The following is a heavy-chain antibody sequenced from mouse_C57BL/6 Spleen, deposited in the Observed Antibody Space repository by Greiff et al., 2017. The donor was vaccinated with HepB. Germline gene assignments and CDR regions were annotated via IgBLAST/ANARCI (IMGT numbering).Heavy chain of an antibody. CDR1: GYTFTSYW. D-gene: IGHD1-1*01. J-gene: IGHJ2*01. CDR2: IDPSDSET. Sequence: QVQLKQSGAELVRPGSSVKLSCKASGYTFTSYWMHWVKQRPIQGLEWIGNIDPSDSETHYNQKFKDKATLTVDKSSSTAYMQLSSLTSEDAAVYYCARGDYYGSSYYFDYWGQGTTLTVSS. V-gene: IGHV1-52*01. CDR3: ARGDYYGSSYYFDY.